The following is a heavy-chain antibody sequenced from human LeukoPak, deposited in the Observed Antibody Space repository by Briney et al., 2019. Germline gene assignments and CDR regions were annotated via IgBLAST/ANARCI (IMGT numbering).Heavy chain of an antibody. J-gene: IGHJ4*02. D-gene: IGHD5-18*01. Sequence: GGSLRLSCTASGFTLGSHAMHWVRQIPGQGLEWVAAVSSGFHAFFADSVQGRFTVSREDARNSLYLQMNSLRAGDTAVYYCVREARGYHYTYFDYWGQGTLVTVSS. CDR1: GFTLGSHA. CDR3: VREARGYHYTYFDY. V-gene: IGHV3-13*01. CDR2: VSSGFHA.